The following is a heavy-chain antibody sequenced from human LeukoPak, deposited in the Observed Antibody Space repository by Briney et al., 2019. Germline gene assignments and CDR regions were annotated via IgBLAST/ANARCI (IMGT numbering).Heavy chain of an antibody. CDR2: ITPNSGGT. CDR3: ARGRRGGYFDF. J-gene: IGHJ4*02. Sequence: ASVKVSCKASGYTFTTYNRHWVRQAPGQGLEWMGWITPNSGGTYYAQKFQGRVTMTRDASISTAYMELSRLRSDDTAAYSCARGRRGGYFDFWGQETLVTDSS. CDR1: GYTFTTYN. V-gene: IGHV1-2*02. D-gene: IGHD2-15*01.